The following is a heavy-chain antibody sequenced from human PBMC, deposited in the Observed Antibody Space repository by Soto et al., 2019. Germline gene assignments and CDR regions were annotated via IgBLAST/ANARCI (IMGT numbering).Heavy chain of an antibody. Sequence: QVQLQESGPGLVKPSETLSLTCTVSGGSISSYYWSWIRQPPGKGLEWIGYIYYSGSTNYNPSLKSRVTISVDTAKNQFSVKLSSVTAADTAVYYCAGGKGDWFDPWGQGTLVTVSS. CDR1: GGSISSYY. V-gene: IGHV4-59*01. CDR3: AGGKGDWFDP. CDR2: IYYSGST. J-gene: IGHJ5*02.